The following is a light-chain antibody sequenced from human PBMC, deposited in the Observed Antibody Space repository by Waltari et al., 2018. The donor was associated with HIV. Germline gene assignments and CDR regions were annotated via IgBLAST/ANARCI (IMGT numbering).Light chain of an antibody. J-gene: IGKJ4*01. V-gene: IGKV1-33*01. CDR3: QQYNNLLSLT. CDR1: HDISNY. Sequence: DIQMAQSPSSLSASVGDRVTITCQASHDISNYLSWYLHKPGKAPKLLIYDASNLQTGVPSRFSGRGSGTYFTFTINRLQPEDIGTYYCQQYNNLLSLTFGGGTKVEIK. CDR2: DAS.